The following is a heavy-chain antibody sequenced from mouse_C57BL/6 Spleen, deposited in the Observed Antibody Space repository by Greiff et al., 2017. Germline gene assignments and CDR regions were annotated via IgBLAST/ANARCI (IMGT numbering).Heavy chain of an antibody. V-gene: IGHV1-26*01. CDR2: INPNNGGT. Sequence: VQLQQSGPELVKPGASVKISCKASGYTFTDYYMNWVKQSHGKSLEWIGDINPNNGGTSYNQKFKGKATLTVDKSSSTAYMELRSLTSEDSAVYYCVYDGYSFAYWGQGTLVTVSA. CDR3: VYDGYSFAY. D-gene: IGHD2-3*01. J-gene: IGHJ3*01. CDR1: GYTFTDYY.